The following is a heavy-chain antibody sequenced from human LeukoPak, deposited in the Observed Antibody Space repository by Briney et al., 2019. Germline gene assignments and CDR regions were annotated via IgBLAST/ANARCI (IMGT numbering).Heavy chain of an antibody. CDR1: GYTFTDFY. J-gene: IGHJ4*02. Sequence: ASVRVSCKASGYTFTDFYLHWVRQAPGHGLVWMGWINPYSGDTRYAEKFRGRVTMTRDTSNSTVYMEVNSLKSDDTAVYYCARLPVTGSGDYWGQGTLVVVSS. D-gene: IGHD6-19*01. V-gene: IGHV1-2*02. CDR2: INPYSGDT. CDR3: ARLPVTGSGDY.